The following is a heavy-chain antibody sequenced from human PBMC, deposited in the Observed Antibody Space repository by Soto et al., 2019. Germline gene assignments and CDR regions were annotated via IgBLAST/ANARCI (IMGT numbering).Heavy chain of an antibody. Sequence: PGGSLRLSCAASGFTFSSYGMHWVRQAPGKGLEWVAVISYDGSNKYYADSVKGRFTISRDNSKNTLYLQMNSLRAEDTAVYYCAKAEWYSSGSDAYYFDYWGQGTLVTVSS. CDR1: GFTFSSYG. CDR2: ISYDGSNK. J-gene: IGHJ4*02. V-gene: IGHV3-30*18. CDR3: AKAEWYSSGSDAYYFDY. D-gene: IGHD6-19*01.